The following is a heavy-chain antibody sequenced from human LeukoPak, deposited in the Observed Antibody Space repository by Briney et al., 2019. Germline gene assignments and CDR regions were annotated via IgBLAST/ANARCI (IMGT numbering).Heavy chain of an antibody. J-gene: IGHJ4*02. V-gene: IGHV1-2*04. D-gene: IGHD3-10*01. CDR1: GYTFTGYY. CDR3: ARDYGSGSHHPGY. CDR2: INPNSGGT. Sequence: ASVKVSCKASGYTFTGYYMHWVRQAPGQGLEWMGWINPNSGGTNYAQKFQGWVTMTRDTSTSTAYMELSRLRSDDTAMYYCARDYGSGSHHPGYWGQGTLVTVSS.